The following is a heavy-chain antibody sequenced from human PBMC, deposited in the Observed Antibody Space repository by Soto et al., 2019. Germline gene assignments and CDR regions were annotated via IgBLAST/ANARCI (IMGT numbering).Heavy chain of an antibody. CDR1: GGPISCYT. D-gene: IGHD2-21*01. CDR2: IYGSGSA. CDR3: ARRQIVLAFGF. V-gene: IGHV4-59*01. J-gene: IGHJ6*01. Sequence: PSETLSLTCTVSGGPISCYTWNWIRQAPGKGPEWLGYIYGSGSANYNPSLKSRLTISVDTSKNQLSLNLSSVTAADTAIYSCARRQIVLAFGFWRQGT.